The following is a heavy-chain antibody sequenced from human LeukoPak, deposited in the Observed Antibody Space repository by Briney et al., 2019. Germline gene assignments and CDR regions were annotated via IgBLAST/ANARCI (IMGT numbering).Heavy chain of an antibody. CDR1: GFTFSNAW. Sequence: PGGCLRLSCAASGFTFSNAWMSWVRQAPGKGLEWVGRIKSKTDGGTTDYAAPVKGRFTISRDDSKNTLYLQMNSLKTEDTAVYYCTTGEDYYDSSGYFNWFDPWGQGTLVTVSS. D-gene: IGHD3-22*01. CDR2: IKSKTDGGTT. V-gene: IGHV3-15*01. J-gene: IGHJ5*02. CDR3: TTGEDYYDSSGYFNWFDP.